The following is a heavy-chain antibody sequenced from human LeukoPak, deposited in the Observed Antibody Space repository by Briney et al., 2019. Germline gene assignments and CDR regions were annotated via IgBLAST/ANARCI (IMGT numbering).Heavy chain of an antibody. V-gene: IGHV4-34*01. CDR1: GGSISSYY. Sequence: SETLSLTCTVSGGSISSYYWSWIRQPPGKGLEWIGEINHSGSTNYNPSLKSRVTISVDTSKNQFSLKLSSVTAADTAVYYCARAEVVVVAAWGNWFDPWGQGTLITVSS. D-gene: IGHD2-15*01. CDR3: ARAEVVVVAAWGNWFDP. CDR2: INHSGST. J-gene: IGHJ5*02.